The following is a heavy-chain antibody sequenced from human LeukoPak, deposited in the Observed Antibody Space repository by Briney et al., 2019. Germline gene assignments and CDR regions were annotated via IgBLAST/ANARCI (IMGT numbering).Heavy chain of an antibody. CDR2: ITSSGSTM. J-gene: IGHJ3*02. D-gene: IGHD2-15*01. CDR3: ARDSISGVHDAFDI. Sequence: PGGSLRLSCAASGFTFSYYEMNWVRQAPGKGPEWVSYITSSGSTMYYADSVEGRFTISRDNAKNSLYLQMNSLRAEDTAVYYCARDSISGVHDAFDIWGQGTMVTVSS. V-gene: IGHV3-48*03. CDR1: GFTFSYYE.